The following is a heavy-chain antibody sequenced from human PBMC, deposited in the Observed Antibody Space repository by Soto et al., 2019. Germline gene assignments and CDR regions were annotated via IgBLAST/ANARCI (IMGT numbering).Heavy chain of an antibody. V-gene: IGHV4-39*02. D-gene: IGHD3-3*01. CDR1: GDSVTSDTYY. CDR3: VRGRGYSTGYFDY. Sequence: PSETLSLTCSVSGDSVTSDTYYWGWIRQPPGGGLEWIGYFFYSANTYYNPSLKSRVTISVDASKNHFSLNLNSGTAADSAIYYCVRGRGYSTGYFDYWGQGSQVTVSS. CDR2: FFYSANT. J-gene: IGHJ4*02.